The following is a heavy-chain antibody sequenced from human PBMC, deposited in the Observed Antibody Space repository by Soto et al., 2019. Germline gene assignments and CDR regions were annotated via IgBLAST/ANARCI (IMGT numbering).Heavy chain of an antibody. CDR2: ISSNGGST. J-gene: IGHJ4*02. V-gene: IGHV3-64*01. CDR3: ARRDGYKFEY. Sequence: EVQLVDSGGGLVPPGGSLRLSCAASGFTFSSYAMHWVRQAPGKGLEYVSAISSNGGSTYYANSVKGRFTISRDNPKNAPYLQMGSVTAEDMAVYYCARRDGYKFEYWGQGTLVTVSS. CDR1: GFTFSSYA. D-gene: IGHD6-25*01.